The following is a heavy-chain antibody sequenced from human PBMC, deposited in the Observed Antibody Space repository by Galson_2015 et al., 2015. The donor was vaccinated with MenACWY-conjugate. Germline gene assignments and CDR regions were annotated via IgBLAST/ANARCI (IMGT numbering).Heavy chain of an antibody. CDR3: ARHDRTAPARSGAFDI. Sequence: IGSDKYSGRTYYNPSLKSRVTISVDTSKNQFSLNLSSVTAADTAMYYCARHDRTAPARSGAFDIWGRGTMVTVSS. D-gene: IGHD2-2*01. V-gene: IGHV4-39*01. CDR2: DKYSGRT. J-gene: IGHJ3*02.